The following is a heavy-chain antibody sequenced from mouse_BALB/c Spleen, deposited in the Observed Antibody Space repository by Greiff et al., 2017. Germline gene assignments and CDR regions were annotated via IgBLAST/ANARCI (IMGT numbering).Heavy chain of an antibody. Sequence: LKQPGSELVRPGASVKLSCKASGYTFTSYWMHWVKQRPGQGLEWIGNIYPGSGSTNYDEKFKSKATLTVDTSSSTAYMQLSSLTSEDSAVYYCTSYYYGSSYMDYWGQGTSVTVSS. CDR3: TSYYYGSSYMDY. CDR1: GYTFTSYW. CDR2: IYPGSGST. V-gene: IGHV1S22*01. D-gene: IGHD1-1*01. J-gene: IGHJ4*01.